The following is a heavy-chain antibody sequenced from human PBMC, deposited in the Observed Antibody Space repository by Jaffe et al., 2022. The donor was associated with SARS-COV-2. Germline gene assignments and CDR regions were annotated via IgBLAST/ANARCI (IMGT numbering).Heavy chain of an antibody. CDR3: ARQIQLWLHYYYGMDV. J-gene: IGHJ6*02. D-gene: IGHD5-18*01. CDR1: GGSFSGYY. CDR2: INHSGST. V-gene: IGHV4-34*01. Sequence: QVQLQQWGAGLLKPSETLSLTCAVYGGSFSGYYWSWIRQPPGKGLEWIGEINHSGSTNYNPSLKSRVTISVDTSKNQFSLKLSSVTAADTAVYYCARQIQLWLHYYYGMDVWGQGTTVTVSS.